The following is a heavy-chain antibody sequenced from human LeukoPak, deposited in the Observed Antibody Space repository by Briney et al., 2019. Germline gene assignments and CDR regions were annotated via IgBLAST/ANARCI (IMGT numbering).Heavy chain of an antibody. D-gene: IGHD6-19*01. J-gene: IGHJ6*04. CDR1: GFTFSSYG. CDR3: ARDGQQWLVFDYYYGMDV. CDR2: IWYDGSNK. V-gene: IGHV3-33*01. Sequence: AGGSLRLSCAAAGFTFSSYGMRWVRQAPSKGMEWVAVIWYDGSNKYYADSVKGRFTISRDNSKNTLYLQMNSLRAEDTAVYYCARDGQQWLVFDYYYGMDVWGKGTTVTVSS.